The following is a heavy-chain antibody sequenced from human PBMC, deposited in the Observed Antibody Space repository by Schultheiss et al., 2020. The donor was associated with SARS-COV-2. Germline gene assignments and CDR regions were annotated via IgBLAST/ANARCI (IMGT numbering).Heavy chain of an antibody. CDR2: IYTSGST. D-gene: IGHD2-8*01. CDR3: ARAPNTYFDL. Sequence: SETLSLTCAVYGGSFSGYYWGWIRQPPGKGLEWIGRIYTSGSTNYNPSLKSRVTMSVDTSKNQFSLKLSSVTAADTAVYYCARAPNTYFDLWGRGTLVTVSS. J-gene: IGHJ2*01. CDR1: GGSFSGYY. V-gene: IGHV4-59*10.